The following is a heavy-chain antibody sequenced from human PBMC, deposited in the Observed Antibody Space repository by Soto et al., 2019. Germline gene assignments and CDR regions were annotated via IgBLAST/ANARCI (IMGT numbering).Heavy chain of an antibody. J-gene: IGHJ6*02. CDR1: GGTFSSYA. V-gene: IGHV1-69*06. CDR3: ASLITYYDFWSGYPPNMDV. D-gene: IGHD3-3*01. CDR2: IIPIFGTA. Sequence: SVKVSCKAFGGTFSSYAISWVRQAPGQGLEWMGGIIPIFGTANYAQKFQGRVTITADKSTSTAYMELSSLRSEDTAVYYCASLITYYDFWSGYPPNMDVWGQGTTVTVSS.